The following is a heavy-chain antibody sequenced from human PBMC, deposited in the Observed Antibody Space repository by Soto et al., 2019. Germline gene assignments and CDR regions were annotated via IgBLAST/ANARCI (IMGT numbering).Heavy chain of an antibody. CDR1: GFTFSDYY. CDR3: ARVGTGGHDDILPNWFGP. D-gene: IGHD3-9*01. Sequence: PGGSLRLSCAASGFTFSDYYMSWIRQAPGKGLEWVSYISSSSSYTNYADSVKGRFTISRDNAKNSLYLQMNSLRAEDTAVYYCARVGTGGHDDILPNWFGPWGQGTLVTVSS. V-gene: IGHV3-11*06. J-gene: IGHJ5*02. CDR2: ISSSSSYT.